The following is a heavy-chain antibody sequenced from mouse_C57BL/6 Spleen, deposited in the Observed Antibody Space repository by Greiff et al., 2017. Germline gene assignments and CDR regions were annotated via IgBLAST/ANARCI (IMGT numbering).Heavy chain of an antibody. J-gene: IGHJ4*01. V-gene: IGHV1-81*01. Sequence: VKLMESGAELARPGASVKLSCKASGYTFTSYGISWVKQRTGQGLEWIGEIYPRSGNTYYNEKFKGKATLTADKSSSTAYMELRSLTSEDSAVYFCARCSYYGSRGDAMDYWGQGTSVTVSS. D-gene: IGHD1-1*01. CDR2: IYPRSGNT. CDR3: ARCSYYGSRGDAMDY. CDR1: GYTFTSYG.